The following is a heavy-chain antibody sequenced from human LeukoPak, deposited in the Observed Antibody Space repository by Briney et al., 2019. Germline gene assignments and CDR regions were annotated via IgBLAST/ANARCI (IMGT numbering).Heavy chain of an antibody. V-gene: IGHV1-18*01. CDR2: VSAYNGKT. CDR3: ARGGTYYPCIDY. J-gene: IGHJ4*02. D-gene: IGHD1-26*01. Sequence: ASVTVSFKSSGYTFTTSYINWVRQAPGQGGEGMGWVSAYNGKTSYAQKFQGRVTMTTDSSTNTAYMDLTSLRSDDTAVYYCARGGTYYPCIDYWGQGTQVTVSS. CDR1: GYTFTTSY.